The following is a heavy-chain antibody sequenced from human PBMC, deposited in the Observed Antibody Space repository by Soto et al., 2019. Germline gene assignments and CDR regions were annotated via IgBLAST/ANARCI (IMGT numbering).Heavy chain of an antibody. Sequence: EVQLVESGGKLVQPGGSLRLSCVASGFPFSVYWMSWVRQAPGGGLEWVARIKFDGTGIQYADSVKGRFTTSRDNAENSVCLQMNRLRAEDTAVYYCARGSGYGSVDSVNHYFDYWGQGTLVTVTS. J-gene: IGHJ4*02. CDR3: ARGSGYGSVDSVNHYFDY. CDR2: IKFDGTGI. D-gene: IGHD3-10*01. CDR1: GFPFSVYW. V-gene: IGHV3-7*01.